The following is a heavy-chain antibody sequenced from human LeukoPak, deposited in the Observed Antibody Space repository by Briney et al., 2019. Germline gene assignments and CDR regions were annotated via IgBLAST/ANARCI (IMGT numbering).Heavy chain of an antibody. V-gene: IGHV4-30-4*01. CDR3: ARALTRLWYFGL. D-gene: IGHD4/OR15-4a*01. J-gene: IGHJ2*01. Sequence: PSQTLSLTCTVSGGSISRGDYYWSWIRQPPGKALEYIGYIYYSGSTFYNPSLKSRVTISVDTSKNQFSLKLSSVTAADTAVYYCARALTRLWYFGLWGRGTLVTVSS. CDR1: GGSISRGDYY. CDR2: IYYSGST.